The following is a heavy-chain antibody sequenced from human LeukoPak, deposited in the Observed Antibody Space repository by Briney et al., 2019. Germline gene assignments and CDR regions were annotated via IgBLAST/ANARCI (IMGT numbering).Heavy chain of an antibody. V-gene: IGHV1-2*02. D-gene: IGHD6-19*01. J-gene: IGHJ4*02. Sequence: GASVKVSCKASGYTLTSYYMHWVRQAPGQGLEWMGWINPNSGGTNYAQKFQGRVTMTRDTSISTAYMELSRLRSDDTAVYYCARVDFYSSGYFDYWGQGTLVTVSS. CDR3: ARVDFYSSGYFDY. CDR1: GYTLTSYY. CDR2: INPNSGGT.